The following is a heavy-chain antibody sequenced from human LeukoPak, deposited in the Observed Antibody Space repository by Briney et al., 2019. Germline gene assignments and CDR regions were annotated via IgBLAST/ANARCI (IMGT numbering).Heavy chain of an antibody. D-gene: IGHD3-10*01. Sequence: SETMSLTCTVSGGSVSSYYWNWIRQPPGKGLEWIGYIYYSGSINYNPSLKSRVTISGDKSKNQISLKLSSVTAADTAVYDCARDNHYYADRDVFDIWGQGTMVTVSS. CDR2: IYYSGSI. CDR1: GGSVSSYY. V-gene: IGHV4-59*02. CDR3: ARDNHYYADRDVFDI. J-gene: IGHJ3*02.